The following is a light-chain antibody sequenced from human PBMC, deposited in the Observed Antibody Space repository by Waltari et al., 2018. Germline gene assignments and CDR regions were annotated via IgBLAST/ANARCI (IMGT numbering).Light chain of an antibody. Sequence: QSALTQPASVSGSPGQSIAISCTGTTSDVGGYDYVSWYQQHPGKAPKLMIYDVSNRPSGVSNRFSGSKSGNTAPLTISGLQAEDEADYYCSSYTTSGTLFGTGTKVTVL. CDR3: SSYTTSGTL. V-gene: IGLV2-14*03. CDR1: TSDVGGYDY. CDR2: DVS. J-gene: IGLJ1*01.